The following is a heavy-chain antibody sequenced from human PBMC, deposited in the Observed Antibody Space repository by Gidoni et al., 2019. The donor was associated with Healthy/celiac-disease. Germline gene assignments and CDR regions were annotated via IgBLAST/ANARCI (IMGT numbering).Heavy chain of an antibody. V-gene: IGHV3-30*01. J-gene: IGHJ3*02. CDR3: ARTEVTTRNAFDI. CDR1: GFTFSSYA. D-gene: IGHD4-17*01. CDR2: ISYDGSNK. Sequence: QVQLVESGGGVVEPGRSLRRSCAASGFTFSSYAMHWVRQAPGKGLEWVAVISYDGSNKYYADSVKGRFTISRDNSKNTLYLQMNSLRAEDTAVYYCARTEVTTRNAFDIWGQGTMVTVSS.